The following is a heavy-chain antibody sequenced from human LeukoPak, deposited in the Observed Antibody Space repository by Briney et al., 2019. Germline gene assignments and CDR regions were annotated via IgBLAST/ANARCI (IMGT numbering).Heavy chain of an antibody. J-gene: IGHJ3*02. CDR3: VAYDFWSGPDDAFDI. CDR2: IYYSGST. CDR1: GGSISSSSYY. D-gene: IGHD3-3*01. V-gene: IGHV4-39*01. Sequence: SETLSLTCTVSGGSISSSSYYWGWIRQPPGKGLEWIRSIYYSGSTYYNPSLKSRVTISVDTSKNQFSLKLSSVTAADTAVYYCVAYDFWSGPDDAFDIWGQGTMVTVSS.